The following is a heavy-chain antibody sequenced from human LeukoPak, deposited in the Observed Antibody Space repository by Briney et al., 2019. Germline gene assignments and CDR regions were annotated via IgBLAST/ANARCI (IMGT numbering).Heavy chain of an antibody. CDR2: IYHSGST. D-gene: IGHD3-16*01. V-gene: IGHV4-39*07. CDR1: GGSISSSSYY. J-gene: IGHJ6*02. CDR3: ARLRQQRVLGMDV. Sequence: NPSETLSLTCTVSGGSISSSSYYWGWIRQPPGKGLEWIGSIYHSGSTNYNPSLESRVTMTISTSENQSSLKLSSVTAADTAVYYCARLRQQRVLGMDVWGQGTTVTVSS.